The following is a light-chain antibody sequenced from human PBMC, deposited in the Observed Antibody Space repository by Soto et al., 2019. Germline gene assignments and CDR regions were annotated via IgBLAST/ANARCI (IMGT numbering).Light chain of an antibody. J-gene: IGKJ1*01. CDR2: GTS. Sequence: TQSPATLSVAPGGRATLSCRASQSVGGNLAWYQQKPGQAPRLLIYGTSIRATGIPDRFSGSGSGTDFTLTITRLEPEDFAVYYCQRFGTSPPWTFGQGTKVEFK. CDR1: QSVGGN. V-gene: IGKV3-20*01. CDR3: QRFGTSPPWT.